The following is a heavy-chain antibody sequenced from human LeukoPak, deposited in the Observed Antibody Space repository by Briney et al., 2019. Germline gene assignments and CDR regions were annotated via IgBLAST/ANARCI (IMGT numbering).Heavy chain of an antibody. Sequence: SETLSLTCTVSAGSINSYYWGWVRQPAGKGLEWIGRIYTTGTTNSSPSLKSRPTMSLDTSKNQFSLKLSSVTAADTAVYYCGRQGYTASYYFVDYWSQGTLVTVSS. CDR2: IYTTGTT. CDR1: AGSINSYY. D-gene: IGHD3-10*01. CDR3: GRQGYTASYYFVDY. J-gene: IGHJ4*02. V-gene: IGHV4-4*07.